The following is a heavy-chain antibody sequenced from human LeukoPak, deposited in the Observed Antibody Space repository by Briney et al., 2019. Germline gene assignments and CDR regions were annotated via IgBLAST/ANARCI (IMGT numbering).Heavy chain of an antibody. Sequence: PSETLSLTCTVSGGSISSYYWSWIRQPLGKGLERIGYIYYSGSTNYNPSLKSRVTISVDTSKNQFSLKLSSVTAADTAVYYCARLFYSNYVGAPFDSWGQGTLVTVSS. J-gene: IGHJ4*02. CDR1: GGSISSYY. D-gene: IGHD4-11*01. CDR3: ARLFYSNYVGAPFDS. V-gene: IGHV4-59*08. CDR2: IYYSGST.